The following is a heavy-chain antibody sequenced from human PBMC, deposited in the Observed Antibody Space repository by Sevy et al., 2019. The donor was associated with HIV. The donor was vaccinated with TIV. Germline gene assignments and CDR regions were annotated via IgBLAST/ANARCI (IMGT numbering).Heavy chain of an antibody. Sequence: SETLSLTCAVSGGSIRSYYWSWIRQSPGKGLEWIGYIDYSGSTNYNPSLKSRVSMSIDTSTNRFSLKLSSVTAADTALYYCGGLDYHYYDAMDVWGQGTTVTVSS. CDR2: IDYSGST. CDR1: GGSIRSYY. CDR3: GGLDYHYYDAMDV. D-gene: IGHD3-10*01. J-gene: IGHJ6*02. V-gene: IGHV4-59*03.